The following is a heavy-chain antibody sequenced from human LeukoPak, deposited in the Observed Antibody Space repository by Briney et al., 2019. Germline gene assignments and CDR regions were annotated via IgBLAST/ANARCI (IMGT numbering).Heavy chain of an antibody. CDR1: GGSISSYY. J-gene: IGHJ5*02. V-gene: IGHV4-59*01. CDR3: ARTTEDCSSTSCYQYWFDP. Sequence: PSETLSLTCTVSGGSISSYYWSWIRQPPGKGLEWIGYIYYSGSTNYNPSLKSRVTIPVDTSKDQFSLKLNSVTAADTAVYYCARTTEDCSSTSCYQYWFDPWGQGTLVTVSS. D-gene: IGHD2-2*01. CDR2: IYYSGST.